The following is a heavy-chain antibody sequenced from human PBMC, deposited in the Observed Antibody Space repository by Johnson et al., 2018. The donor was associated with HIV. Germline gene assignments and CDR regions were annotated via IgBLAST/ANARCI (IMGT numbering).Heavy chain of an antibody. V-gene: IGHV3-7*01. CDR1: TFTFRNYW. Sequence: VQLVESGGGLVKPGGSLRLSCVASTFTFRNYWMSWVRQAPGKGLEWVGNIQEDGSQIHYMDSVKGRFTISRDNSKNTLYLQMNSLRAEDTAVYYCAIIWNHTFDIWGQGTMVTVSS. D-gene: IGHD1-14*01. J-gene: IGHJ3*02. CDR3: AIIWNHTFDI. CDR2: IQEDGSQI.